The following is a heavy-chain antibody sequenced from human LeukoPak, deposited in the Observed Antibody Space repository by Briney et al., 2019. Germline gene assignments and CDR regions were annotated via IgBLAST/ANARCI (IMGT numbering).Heavy chain of an antibody. CDR2: ISAYNGNT. CDR1: GYTFTSYG. V-gene: IGHV1-18*01. D-gene: IGHD6-13*01. J-gene: IGHJ1*01. Sequence: GASVNVSCKASGYTFTSYGISWVRQAPGQGLEWMGWISAYNGNTNYAQKLQGRVTMTTDTSTSTAYMELRSLRSDDTAVYYCARGYPSSSSWSLYFQYWGQGTLVTVSS. CDR3: ARGYPSSSSWSLYFQY.